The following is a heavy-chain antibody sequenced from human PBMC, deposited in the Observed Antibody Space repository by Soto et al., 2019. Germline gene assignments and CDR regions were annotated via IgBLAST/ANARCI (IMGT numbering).Heavy chain of an antibody. V-gene: IGHV3-33*01. CDR2: IWYDGSNK. Sequence: GESLKISCAASGFTFSSYGMHWVRQAPGKGLEWVAVIWYDGSNKYYADSVKGRFTISRDNSKNTLYLQMNSLRAEDTAVYYCARSIYGSSSSSRGNYYMDVWGKGTTVTVSS. D-gene: IGHD6-6*01. CDR1: GFTFSSYG. CDR3: ARSIYGSSSSSRGNYYMDV. J-gene: IGHJ6*03.